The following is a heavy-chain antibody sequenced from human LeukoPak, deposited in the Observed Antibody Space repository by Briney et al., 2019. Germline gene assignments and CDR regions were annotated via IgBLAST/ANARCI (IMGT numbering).Heavy chain of an antibody. CDR2: IWYDGSNK. V-gene: IGHV3-33*01. CDR3: ARDQIVGATGWFDP. Sequence: PGGSLRLSCAASGFTFSSYGMHWVRQAPGKGLEWGAVIWYDGSNKYYADSVKGRFTISRDNSKNTLYLQMNSLRAEDTAVYYCARDQIVGATGWFDPWGQGTLVTVSS. D-gene: IGHD1-26*01. CDR1: GFTFSSYG. J-gene: IGHJ5*02.